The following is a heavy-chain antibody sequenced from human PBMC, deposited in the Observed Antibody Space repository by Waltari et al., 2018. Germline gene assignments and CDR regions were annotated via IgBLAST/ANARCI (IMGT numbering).Heavy chain of an antibody. D-gene: IGHD4-17*01. CDR3: ARDDYGDYAY. J-gene: IGHJ4*02. V-gene: IGHV1-69*06. CDR1: GYTFTGYY. Sequence: QVQLVQSGAELKEPGASMKVSCKASGYTFTGYYMHWVRQAPGQGLEWMGRINPIFGTANYAQKFQGRVTITADKSTSTAYMELSSLRSEDTAVYYCARDDYGDYAYWGQGTLVTVSS. CDR2: INPIFGTA.